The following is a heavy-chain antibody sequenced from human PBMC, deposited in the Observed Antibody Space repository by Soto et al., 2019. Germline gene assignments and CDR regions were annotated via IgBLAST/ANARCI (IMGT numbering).Heavy chain of an antibody. CDR1: GGSIRSGTYY. D-gene: IGHD3-10*01. CDR3: ARSYGSGNYNDIPSNWFDP. V-gene: IGHV4-31*03. J-gene: IGHJ5*02. Sequence: SETLSLTCTVSGGSIRSGTYYWNWIRQHPGKALEWIGYIYHSGSTYYNPSLEIRVSISLDASKNNFSLKLSSVTAADTAVYFCARSYGSGNYNDIPSNWFDPWGPETQLTVSS. CDR2: IYHSGST.